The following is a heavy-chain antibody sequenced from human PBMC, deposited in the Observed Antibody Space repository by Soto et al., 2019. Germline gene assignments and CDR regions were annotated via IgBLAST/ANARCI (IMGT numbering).Heavy chain of an antibody. CDR1: GFTFSGYW. CDR3: VRSREGYNLVADY. CDR2: INGDGTTT. V-gene: IGHV3-74*01. D-gene: IGHD5-12*01. J-gene: IGHJ4*02. Sequence: EAQLVESGGGLVQPGESLRLSCAASGFTFSGYWMHWVRQAPERGLVWVSRINGDGTTTHYADSVKGRFTISRDNAKNTLYLQMNSLRAEDTAVYSCVRSREGYNLVADYWGQGTLVTVSS.